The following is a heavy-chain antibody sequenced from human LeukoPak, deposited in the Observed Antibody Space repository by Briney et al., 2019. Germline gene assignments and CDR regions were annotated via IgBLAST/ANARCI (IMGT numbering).Heavy chain of an antibody. J-gene: IGHJ3*02. V-gene: IGHV3-21*01. Sequence: PGGSLRLSCVASGFTFSSYVMSWVRQAPGKGLEWVSSISSSSSYIYYADSVKGRFTISRDNAKNSLYLQMNSLRAEDTAVYYCARGHIVVVTAAFDIWGQGTMVTVSS. D-gene: IGHD2-21*02. CDR1: GFTFSSYV. CDR3: ARGHIVVVTAAFDI. CDR2: ISSSSSYI.